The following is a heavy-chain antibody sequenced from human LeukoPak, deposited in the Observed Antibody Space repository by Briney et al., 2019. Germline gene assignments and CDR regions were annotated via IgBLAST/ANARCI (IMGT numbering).Heavy chain of an antibody. CDR1: GYTFTSYG. CDR3: ARGGSSSWYRSIIGNNWFDP. J-gene: IGHJ5*02. Sequence: SVKVSCKASGYTFTSYGISWVRQAPGQGLEWMGGIIPIFGTANYAQKFQGRVTITADESTSTAYMELSSLRSEDTAVYYCARGGSSSWYRSIIGNNWFDPWGQGTLVTVSS. D-gene: IGHD6-13*01. CDR2: IIPIFGTA. V-gene: IGHV1-69*13.